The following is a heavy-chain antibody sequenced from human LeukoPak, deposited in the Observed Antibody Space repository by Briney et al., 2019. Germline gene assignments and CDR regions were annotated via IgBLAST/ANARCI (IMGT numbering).Heavy chain of an antibody. V-gene: IGHV3-33*01. CDR2: IWYDGSNK. J-gene: IGHJ4*02. CDR3: ARAGYSSSWYNLLDY. D-gene: IGHD6-13*01. Sequence: GRSLRLSCAASGFTFNTYGMHWVRQAPGKGLEWMAVIWYDGSNKYYAESVKGRFTISRDDSKNTLYLQMNSLRAEDTAVYYCARAGYSSSWYNLLDYWGQGTLVTVSS. CDR1: GFTFNTYG.